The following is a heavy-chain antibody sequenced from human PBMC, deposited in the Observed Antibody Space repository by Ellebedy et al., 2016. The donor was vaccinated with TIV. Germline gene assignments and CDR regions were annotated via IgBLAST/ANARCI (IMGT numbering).Heavy chain of an antibody. Sequence: GESLKISXAASGFTVSSNYMSWVRQAPGKGLEWVSAISGSGGSTYYADSVKGRFTISRDNSKNTLYLQMNSLRAEDTAVYYCANEKDGWTPDYYYYYMDVWGKGTTVTVSS. CDR3: ANEKDGWTPDYYYYYMDV. CDR1: GFTVSSNY. J-gene: IGHJ6*03. V-gene: IGHV3-23*01. CDR2: ISGSGGST. D-gene: IGHD5-24*01.